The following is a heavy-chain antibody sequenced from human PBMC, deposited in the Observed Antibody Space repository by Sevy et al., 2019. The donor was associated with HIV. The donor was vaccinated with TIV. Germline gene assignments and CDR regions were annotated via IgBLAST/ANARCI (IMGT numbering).Heavy chain of an antibody. Sequence: GGSLRLSCAASGFSFSNYDMSWVRQAPGKGLEWVSSISSSSSYIYYADSVKGRFTMSRDNAKNTVSLQMNSLRAEDTAVYYCARDGGYSDHGMDVWGQGTTVTVSS. V-gene: IGHV3-21*01. CDR1: GFSFSNYD. D-gene: IGHD6-25*01. J-gene: IGHJ6*02. CDR3: ARDGGYSDHGMDV. CDR2: ISSSSSYI.